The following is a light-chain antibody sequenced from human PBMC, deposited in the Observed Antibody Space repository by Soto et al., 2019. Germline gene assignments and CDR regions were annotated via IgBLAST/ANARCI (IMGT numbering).Light chain of an antibody. Sequence: QSVLTQPHSVSGAPGQRVTISCTGSSSNIGAGYDVHWYQQLPGTAPKLLIYGNNNRHSGVPDRFSGSKSGTSASLAITGRQAEDEADYSCQSYDVRVSGSVCGGGTKLTVL. CDR2: GNN. V-gene: IGLV1-40*01. CDR3: QSYDVRVSGSV. J-gene: IGLJ3*02. CDR1: SSNIGAGYD.